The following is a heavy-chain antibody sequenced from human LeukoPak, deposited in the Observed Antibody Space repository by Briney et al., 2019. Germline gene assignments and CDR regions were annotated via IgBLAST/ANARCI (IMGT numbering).Heavy chain of an antibody. CDR1: GFTFSSYS. CDR3: ARDSLGDY. V-gene: IGHV3-21*06. J-gene: IGHJ4*02. CDR2: ISTRSSYI. Sequence: GGSLRLSCAASGFTFSSYSMNWVRQAPGKGLEWVSSISTRSSYIYYADSVKGRFTISRDNARNSLYLQMNSLRAEDTAVYYCARDSLGDYWGQGTLVTVSS. D-gene: IGHD7-27*01.